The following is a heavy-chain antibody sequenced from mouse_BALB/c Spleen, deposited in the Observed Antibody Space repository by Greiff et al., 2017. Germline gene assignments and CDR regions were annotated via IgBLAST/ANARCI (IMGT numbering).Heavy chain of an antibody. CDR3: ARVSTATLAY. V-gene: IGHV2-9*02. CDR2: IWAGGST. CDR1: GFSLTSYG. Sequence: VMLVESGPGLVAPSQSLSITCTVPGFSLTSYGVHWVRQPPGKGLEWLGVIWAGGSTNYNSALMSRLSISKDNSKSQVFLKMNSLQTDDTAMYYCARVSTATLAYWGQGTLVTVSA. D-gene: IGHD1-2*01. J-gene: IGHJ3*01.